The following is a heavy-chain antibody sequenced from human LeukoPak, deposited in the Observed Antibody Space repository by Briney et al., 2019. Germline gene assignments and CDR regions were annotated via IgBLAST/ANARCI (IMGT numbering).Heavy chain of an antibody. CDR3: ARLAAAGTDYYGMDV. CDR2: IYPGDSDT. Sequence: GESLKISCKGSGYSFTSYWIGWVRQMPGKGLEWRGIIYPGDSDTRYSPSFQGQVTISADKSISTAYLQWSSLKASDTAMYYCARLAAAGTDYYGMDVWGQGTTVTVS. J-gene: IGHJ6*02. V-gene: IGHV5-51*01. D-gene: IGHD6-13*01. CDR1: GYSFTSYW.